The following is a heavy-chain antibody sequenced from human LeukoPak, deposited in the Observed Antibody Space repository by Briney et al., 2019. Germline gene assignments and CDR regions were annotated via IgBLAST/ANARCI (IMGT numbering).Heavy chain of an antibody. Sequence: GGSLRLSCAASEFIFSSYSMNWVRQAPGKGLEWVSSISATGNYIYYADSVKGRFTISRDNAKNSLYLQMNSLRAEDTAVYYCARDRSGYTFDDWGQGTLVTVSS. CDR2: ISATGNYI. D-gene: IGHD5-18*01. J-gene: IGHJ4*02. CDR1: EFIFSSYS. CDR3: ARDRSGYTFDD. V-gene: IGHV3-21*01.